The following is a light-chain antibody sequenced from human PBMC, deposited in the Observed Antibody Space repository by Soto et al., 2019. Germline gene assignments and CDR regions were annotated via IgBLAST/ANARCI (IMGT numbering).Light chain of an antibody. CDR2: GAS. V-gene: IGKV3-15*01. CDR1: QSVSSN. J-gene: IGKJ1*01. CDR3: QNYNNWPPWT. Sequence: EIEMPQSPATLSLSPGARATLYCWASQSVSSNLAWYQQKPGQAPRLLIYGASTRVTGVPARFSGSGSGTEFILIISSLQSEDLAVYYCQNYNNWPPWTFGQGTKVAIK.